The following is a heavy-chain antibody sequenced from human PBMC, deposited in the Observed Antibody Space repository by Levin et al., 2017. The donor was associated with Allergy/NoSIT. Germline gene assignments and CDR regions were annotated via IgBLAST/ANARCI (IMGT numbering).Heavy chain of an antibody. CDR2: IDPKSTVT. Sequence: ASVKVSCKASGYTLTDYYLHWVRQAPGQGLEWMGWIDPKSTVTKFAQKFQDRVTMTRDTSINTAYMELRSLRSDDTAVYYCARDFAFRGRRLPQHYSYYMDFWGKGTTVTVSS. D-gene: IGHD2-15*01. V-gene: IGHV1-2*02. CDR3: ARDFAFRGRRLPQHYSYYMDF. CDR1: GYTLTDYY. J-gene: IGHJ6*03.